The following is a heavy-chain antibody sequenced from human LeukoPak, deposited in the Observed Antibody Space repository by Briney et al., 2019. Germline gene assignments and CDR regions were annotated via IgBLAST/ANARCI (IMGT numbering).Heavy chain of an antibody. D-gene: IGHD6-13*01. CDR1: GGSISSYY. V-gene: IGHV4-4*07. CDR3: ARDLPIAAAVMAPYPDAFDI. CDR2: IYTSGST. Sequence: IPSETLSLTCTVSGGSISSYYWSWIRQPAGKGLEWIGRIYTSGSTNYNPSLKSRVTTSVDTSKNQFSLKLSSVTAADTAVYYCARDLPIAAAVMAPYPDAFDIWGQGTMVTVSS. J-gene: IGHJ3*02.